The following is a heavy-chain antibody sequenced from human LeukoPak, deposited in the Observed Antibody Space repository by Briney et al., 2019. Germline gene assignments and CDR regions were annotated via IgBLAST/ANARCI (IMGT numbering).Heavy chain of an antibody. CDR1: GFTFSSYW. Sequence: GGSLRLSCAASGFTFSSYWMSWVRQAPGKGLEWVANIKQEGSEKYYVDSVKGRFTISRENAKNSLYLQMNSLRAEDTAVYYCEAATPGAFDYWGQGTLVTVSS. CDR3: EAATPGAFDY. D-gene: IGHD2-15*01. CDR2: IKQEGSEK. J-gene: IGHJ4*02. V-gene: IGHV3-7*01.